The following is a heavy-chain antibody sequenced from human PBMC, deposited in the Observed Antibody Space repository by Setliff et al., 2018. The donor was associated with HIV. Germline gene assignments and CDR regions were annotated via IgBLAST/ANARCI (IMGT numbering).Heavy chain of an antibody. CDR1: GYNFINYG. CDR3: ARARLQGIVTAVGPRDNCLDP. Sequence: GASVKVSCKASGYNFINYGISWVRQAPGQGLEWMGWISAYNGNTNYAPRLLGRVTMTTDTSTSTAYMEVRSLSSDDTAVYYCARARLQGIVTAVGPRDNCLDPWGQGTQVTVS. J-gene: IGHJ5*02. D-gene: IGHD3-9*01. V-gene: IGHV1-18*04. CDR2: ISAYNGNT.